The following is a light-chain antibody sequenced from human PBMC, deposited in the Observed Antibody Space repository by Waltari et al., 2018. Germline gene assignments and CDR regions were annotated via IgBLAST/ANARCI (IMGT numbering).Light chain of an antibody. CDR3: SSYTSSSTLVV. J-gene: IGLJ2*01. CDR2: EVS. V-gene: IGLV2-14*01. CDR1: SSAVGGYNY. Sequence: QSALTQPASVSGSPGQSITISCTGTSSAVGGYNYAPWYHQHPGKAPKLMIYEVSNRPSGVSNRFSGSKSGNTASLTISGLQAEDEADYYCSSYTSSSTLVVFGGGTKLTVL.